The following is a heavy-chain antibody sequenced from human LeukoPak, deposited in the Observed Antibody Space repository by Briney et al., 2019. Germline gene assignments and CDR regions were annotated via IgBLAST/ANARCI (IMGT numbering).Heavy chain of an antibody. CDR2: ISGSGGST. J-gene: IGHJ5*02. Sequence: GGSLRLSCAASGFTFSSYAMSWVRQAPGKGLEWVSAISGSGGSTYYADSVKGRFTISRDNSKNTLYLQMNSLRAEDTAVYYCAKEYREWELRYWFDPWGQGTLVTVFS. V-gene: IGHV3-23*01. CDR1: GFTFSSYA. CDR3: AKEYREWELRYWFDP. D-gene: IGHD1-26*01.